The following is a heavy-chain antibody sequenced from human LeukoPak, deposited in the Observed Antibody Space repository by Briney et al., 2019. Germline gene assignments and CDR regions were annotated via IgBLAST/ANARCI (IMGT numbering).Heavy chain of an antibody. CDR2: IGTAGDT. Sequence: GGSLRLSCAASGFTFSSYDMHWVRQATGKGLEWVSAIGTAGDTYYPGSVKGRFTISRENAKNSLYLQMNSLRAGDTAVYYCARVLGDTMVRGVSAPFYGMDVWGQGTTVTVSS. V-gene: IGHV3-13*01. CDR3: ARVLGDTMVRGVSAPFYGMDV. D-gene: IGHD3-10*01. CDR1: GFTFSSYD. J-gene: IGHJ6*02.